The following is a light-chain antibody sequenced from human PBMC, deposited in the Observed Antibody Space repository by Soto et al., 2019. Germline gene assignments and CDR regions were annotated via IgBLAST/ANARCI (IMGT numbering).Light chain of an antibody. CDR2: DAS. J-gene: IGKJ1*01. CDR3: QQYNSYST. V-gene: IGKV1-5*01. Sequence: DIHMTQSPSTLSASVGDRVTITLRASQSISSWLAWYQQKPGKAPKLLIYDASSLESGVPSRFSGSGSGTEFTLTISSLQPDDFATYYCQQYNSYSTFGQGTKVDIK. CDR1: QSISSW.